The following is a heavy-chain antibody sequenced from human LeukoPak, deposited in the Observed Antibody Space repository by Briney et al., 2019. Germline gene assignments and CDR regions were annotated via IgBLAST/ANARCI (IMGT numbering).Heavy chain of an antibody. V-gene: IGHV3-53*01. Sequence: TGGSLRLSCEASGFTVRSNYMSWVRQAPGKGLEWVSVIYSGGSTYYADSMKGRFTISRDDAKNSLYLQMNSLRADDTAVYYCATTYGGTTFYYFYMDFWGRGTTVTVSS. CDR3: ATTYGGTTFYYFYMDF. CDR1: GFTVRSNY. D-gene: IGHD4-23*01. CDR2: IYSGGST. J-gene: IGHJ6*03.